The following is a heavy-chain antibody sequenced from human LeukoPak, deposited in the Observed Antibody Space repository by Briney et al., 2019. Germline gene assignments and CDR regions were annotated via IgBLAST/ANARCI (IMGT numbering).Heavy chain of an antibody. CDR1: GGSFSGYY. V-gene: IGHV4-59*01. Sequence: PSETLSLTCAVYGGSFSGYYWSWIRQPPGKGLEWIGYIYYSGSTNYNPSLKSRVTISVDTSKNQFSLKLSSVTAADTAVYYCATTESGYDLFFDYWGQGTLVTVSS. CDR2: IYYSGST. J-gene: IGHJ4*02. CDR3: ATTESGYDLFFDY. D-gene: IGHD5-12*01.